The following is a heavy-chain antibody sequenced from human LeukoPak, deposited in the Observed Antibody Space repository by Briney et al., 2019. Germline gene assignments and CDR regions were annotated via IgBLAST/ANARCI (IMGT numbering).Heavy chain of an antibody. CDR2: IYYSGST. CDR3: ARLGPGYSSSWSNDAFAI. J-gene: IGHJ3*02. V-gene: IGHV4-39*01. Sequence: TSETLSLTCTVSGGSISSSTYYWGWIRQPPGKGLEWIGNIYYSGSTYCHPSLKSRVTISVDTSKNQFSLKLSSVTAADTAVYYCARLGPGYSSSWSNDAFAIWGQGTMVTVSS. CDR1: GGSISSSTYY. D-gene: IGHD6-13*01.